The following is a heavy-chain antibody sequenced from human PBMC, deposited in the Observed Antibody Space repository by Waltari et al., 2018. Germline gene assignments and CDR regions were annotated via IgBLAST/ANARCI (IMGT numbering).Heavy chain of an antibody. CDR3: ARDRGVATIGREGEFDY. CDR2: IIPILGIA. CDR1: GGTFSSYT. J-gene: IGHJ4*02. Sequence: QVQLLQSGAEVKKTGSSVKVSCKASGGTFSSYTISWVRKAPGQGLGWMGRIIPILGIANYAQKFQGRVTITADKSTSTAYMELSSLRSEDTAVYYCARDRGVATIGREGEFDYWGQGTLVTVSS. V-gene: IGHV1-69*08. D-gene: IGHD5-12*01.